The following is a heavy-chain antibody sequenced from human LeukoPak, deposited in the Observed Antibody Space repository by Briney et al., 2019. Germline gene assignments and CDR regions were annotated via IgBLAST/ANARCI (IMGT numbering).Heavy chain of an antibody. Sequence: GGSLRLPCAASGFTFSSYGMQWVRQAPGKGLEWVSAINGSGGTAYYADSVKGRFTISRDNSKNTLYLQMNSLRAEDTAVYYCAKKGYYDGSGYYMYYFDHWGQGTLVTVSS. CDR1: GFTFSSYG. CDR3: AKKGYYDGSGYYMYYFDH. V-gene: IGHV3-23*01. CDR2: INGSGGTA. J-gene: IGHJ4*02. D-gene: IGHD3-22*01.